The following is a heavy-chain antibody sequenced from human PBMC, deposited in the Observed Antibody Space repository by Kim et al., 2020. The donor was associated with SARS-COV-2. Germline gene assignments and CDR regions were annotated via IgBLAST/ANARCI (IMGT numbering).Heavy chain of an antibody. CDR2: IRCNGGIT. Sequence: GGSLRLSCAASGFRLDDYVLHWVRQPPGKGLVWVSGIRCNGGITGYADSVMGRFTISRDNAKNSLYLQMNELRPDDTALYYCARSGDWTYTECSCFYG. V-gene: IGHV3-9*01. D-gene: IGHD2-21*01. CDR3: ARSGDWTYTECSCFYG. CDR1: GFRLDDYV. J-gene: IGHJ6*01.